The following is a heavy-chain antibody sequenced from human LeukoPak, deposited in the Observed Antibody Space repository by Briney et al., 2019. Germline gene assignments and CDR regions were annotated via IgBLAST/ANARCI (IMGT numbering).Heavy chain of an antibody. CDR2: IIPILGIA. CDR1: GGTFSSYT. J-gene: IGHJ4*02. CDR3: ARDRRDGYNSLIDY. D-gene: IGHD5-24*01. Sequence: SVKVSXKASGGTFSSYTISWVRQAPGQGLEWMGRIIPILGIANYAQKFQGRVTITADKSTSTAYMELSSLRSEDTAVYYCARDRRDGYNSLIDYWGQGTLVTVSS. V-gene: IGHV1-69*04.